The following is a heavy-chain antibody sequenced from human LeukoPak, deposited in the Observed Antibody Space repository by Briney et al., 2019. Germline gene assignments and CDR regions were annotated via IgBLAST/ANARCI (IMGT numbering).Heavy chain of an antibody. CDR1: GNSFTGYY. Sequence: ASVKVSCKASGNSFTGYYIQWVRQAPGQGLEWMGWINPNSGGTNYAQKFQGRVTMTRDTSFSTAYMELSRLRSDDTAVYYCALTTMAFRYFDYWGQGTLVTVSS. V-gene: IGHV1-2*02. J-gene: IGHJ4*02. D-gene: IGHD5-18*01. CDR2: INPNSGGT. CDR3: ALTTMAFRYFDY.